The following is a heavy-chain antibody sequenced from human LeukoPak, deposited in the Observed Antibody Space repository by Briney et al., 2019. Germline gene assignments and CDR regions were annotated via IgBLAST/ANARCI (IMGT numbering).Heavy chain of an antibody. CDR3: ARVDSGSYYGGFDY. J-gene: IGHJ4*02. D-gene: IGHD1-26*01. V-gene: IGHV3-53*01. Sequence: PGGSLRLSCAASGFTVSSNYMSWVRQAPGKGLVWVSVIYSGGSTYYADSVKGRFTISRDNSKNTLYLQMNSLRAEDTAVYYCARVDSGSYYGGFDYWGQGTLVTVSS. CDR2: IYSGGST. CDR1: GFTVSSNY.